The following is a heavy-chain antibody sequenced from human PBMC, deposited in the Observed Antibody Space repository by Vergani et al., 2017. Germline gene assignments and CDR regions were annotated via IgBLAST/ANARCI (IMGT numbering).Heavy chain of an antibody. V-gene: IGHV5-51*01. CDR3: VRRRNSGRYPRGDFQY. J-gene: IGHJ1*01. Sequence: EVQLVQSGADAKKPGESLKISCVGSGYTFSTHWIGWVRQTPEKLLEWMGLIYPGDSALRYHPSFEGHVTISADESINTAYLQWRSLKASDSGIYYCVRRRNSGRYPRGDFQYWGQGTLVIVSS. D-gene: IGHD1-26*01. CDR1: GYTFSTHW. CDR2: IYPGDSAL.